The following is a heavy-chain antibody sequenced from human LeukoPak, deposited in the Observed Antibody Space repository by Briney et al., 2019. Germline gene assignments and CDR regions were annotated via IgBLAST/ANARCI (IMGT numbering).Heavy chain of an antibody. Sequence: SETLSLTCTVSGGSISSGSYYLSWIRQPAGKGLEWIGRIYTSGSTNYNPSLKSRVTISVDTSKNQFSLKLSSVTAADTAVYYCAREGVDTAMAKGYFDYWGQGTLVTVSS. V-gene: IGHV4-61*02. CDR2: IYTSGST. D-gene: IGHD5-18*01. J-gene: IGHJ4*02. CDR1: GGSISSGSYY. CDR3: AREGVDTAMAKGYFDY.